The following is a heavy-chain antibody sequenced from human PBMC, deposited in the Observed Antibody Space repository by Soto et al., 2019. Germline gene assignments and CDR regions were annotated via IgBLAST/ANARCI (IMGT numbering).Heavy chain of an antibody. CDR1: GFTFSSFW. J-gene: IGHJ4*02. Sequence: EVQLVESGGGLVQPGGSLRISCAASGFTFSSFWMHWVRQAQGKGLVWVSRISGDGNNAVYADSVKGRFTVSRDNGQNTLDLQMNSLTSDDTALYYCVRNRGPFLRDGLDYWGPGILVTVSS. D-gene: IGHD3-10*01. V-gene: IGHV3-74*01. CDR3: VRNRGPFLRDGLDY. CDR2: ISGDGNNA.